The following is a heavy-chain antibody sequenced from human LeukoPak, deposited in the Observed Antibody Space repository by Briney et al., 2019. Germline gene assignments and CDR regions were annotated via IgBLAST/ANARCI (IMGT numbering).Heavy chain of an antibody. Sequence: ASVKVSCKASGYTFISYGITWVRQAPGQGLEWLGWISAYNGNIDYAQKLQGRVTLTTDTSTSTAYMEVRSLRSDDTAVYYCARDYGRTPWRPVEMATIHFDYWGQGTLVTVSS. V-gene: IGHV1-18*01. CDR2: ISAYNGNI. CDR3: ARDYGRTPWRPVEMATIHFDY. J-gene: IGHJ4*02. D-gene: IGHD5-24*01. CDR1: GYTFISYG.